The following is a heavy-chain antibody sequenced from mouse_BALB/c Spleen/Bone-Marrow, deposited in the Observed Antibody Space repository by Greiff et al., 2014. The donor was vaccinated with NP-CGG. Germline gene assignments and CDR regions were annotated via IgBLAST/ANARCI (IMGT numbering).Heavy chain of an antibody. Sequence: QLQQPGAELVKPGASVKLSCTASGFNIKDTYMHWVKQRPEQGLEWIGRIDPANGNTKYDPKFQGKATITADTSSNTAYLQLSSLTSEDTAVYYCARGLLQYYYAMDYWGQGTSVTVSS. CDR2: IDPANGNT. D-gene: IGHD2-3*01. CDR1: GFNIKDTY. J-gene: IGHJ4*01. V-gene: IGHV14-3*02. CDR3: ARGLLQYYYAMDY.